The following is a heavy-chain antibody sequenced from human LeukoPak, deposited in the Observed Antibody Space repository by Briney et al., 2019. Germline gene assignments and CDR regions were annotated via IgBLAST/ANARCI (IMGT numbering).Heavy chain of an antibody. CDR2: INPNSGGT. CDR3: ARDKSWDY. J-gene: IGHJ4*02. CDR1: GYTFTSYG. V-gene: IGHV1-2*02. Sequence: ASVKVSCKASGYTFTSYGISWVRQAPGQGLEWMGWINPNSGGTNYAQNFQGRVTMTRDTSISTAYMELSGLRSDDTAVYYCARDKSWDYWGQGTLVTVSS.